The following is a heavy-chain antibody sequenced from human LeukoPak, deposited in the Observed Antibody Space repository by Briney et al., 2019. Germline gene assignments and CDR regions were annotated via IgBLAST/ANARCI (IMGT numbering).Heavy chain of an antibody. CDR1: GGTFSSYA. V-gene: IGHV1-69*05. J-gene: IGHJ6*03. CDR3: ARDRLRYYYMDV. Sequence: GASVEVSCKASGGTFSSYAISWVRQAPGQGLEWMGGIIPIFGTANYAQKFQGRVTITTDESTSTAYMELSRLRSDDTAVYYCARDRLRYYYMDVWGKGTTVTVSS. CDR2: IIPIFGTA. D-gene: IGHD3-16*01.